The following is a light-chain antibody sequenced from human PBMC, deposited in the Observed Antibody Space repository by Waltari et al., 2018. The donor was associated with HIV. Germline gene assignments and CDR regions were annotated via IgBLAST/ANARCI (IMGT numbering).Light chain of an antibody. J-gene: IGLJ3*02. CDR1: ALPKQY. CDR3: QSADSSGTYWM. CDR2: KDT. V-gene: IGLV3-25*03. Sequence: SHELTQPPSVSVPPGQTARITCFGDALPKQYAYWYQQKPGQAPILVMYKDTKRPSGMPERFSGSSSGTTVTLTISGVQPEDEADYYCQSADSSGTYWMFGGGTKLTVL.